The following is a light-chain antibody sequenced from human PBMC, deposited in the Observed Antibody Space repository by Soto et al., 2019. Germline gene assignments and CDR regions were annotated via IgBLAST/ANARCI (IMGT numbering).Light chain of an antibody. V-gene: IGKV4-1*01. J-gene: IGKJ1*01. Sequence: DIVMTQSPDSLAVSLGERATIKCKSSQSVLYSANNKNYLAWYQQKPGQPPKLLIYWSSTRESGVPDRFSGSGSRTDFTLTISSLQAEDVAVYCCQQYYSTPQTFGQGTKVEIK. CDR1: QSVLYSANNKNY. CDR2: WSS. CDR3: QQYYSTPQT.